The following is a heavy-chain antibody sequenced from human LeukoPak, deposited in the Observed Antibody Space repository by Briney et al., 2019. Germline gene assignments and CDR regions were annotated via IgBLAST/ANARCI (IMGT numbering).Heavy chain of an antibody. CDR3: TKDAGPVYDWFDP. D-gene: IGHD2/OR15-2a*01. J-gene: IGHJ5*02. CDR1: GFSFSRYG. V-gene: IGHV3-23*01. Sequence: PGGSLRLSCAASGFSFSRYGMAWFRQIPGKGLEWVSTIKDNSRDTHYADSVKARFTISRNNSKNTLYLQMHSLRVEDTALYYCTKDAGPVYDWFDPWGPGTRVTVSS. CDR2: IKDNSRDT.